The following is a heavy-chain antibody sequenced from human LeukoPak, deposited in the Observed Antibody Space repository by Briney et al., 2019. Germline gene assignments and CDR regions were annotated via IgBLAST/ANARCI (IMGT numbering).Heavy chain of an antibody. J-gene: IGHJ4*02. CDR2: IIPIFGTA. Sequence: GSSAKVSCKASGGTFSSYAISWVRQAPGQGLEWMGGIIPIFGTANYAQRFQGRVTITADESTSTAYMELSSLRSEDTAVYYCARRLDLGYFDYWGQGTLVTVSS. CDR3: ARRLDLGYFDY. CDR1: GGTFSSYA. D-gene: IGHD3-16*01. V-gene: IGHV1-69*01.